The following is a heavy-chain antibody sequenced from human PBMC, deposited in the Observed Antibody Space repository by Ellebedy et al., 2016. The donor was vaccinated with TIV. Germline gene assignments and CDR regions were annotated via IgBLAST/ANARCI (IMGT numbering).Heavy chain of an antibody. CDR1: GGSISSRSYY. V-gene: IGHV4-39*01. J-gene: IGHJ6*02. CDR3: ARFRSGIVVAPAHYGMDV. CDR2: LYYSGST. Sequence: SETLSLXXTVSGGSISSRSYYWGWIRQPPGKGLEWIGSLYYSGSTYNNPSLKSRVTISVDTSKNQFSLGLSSVTAADTAVYYCARFRSGIVVAPAHYGMDVWGQGTTVTVSS. D-gene: IGHD2-2*01.